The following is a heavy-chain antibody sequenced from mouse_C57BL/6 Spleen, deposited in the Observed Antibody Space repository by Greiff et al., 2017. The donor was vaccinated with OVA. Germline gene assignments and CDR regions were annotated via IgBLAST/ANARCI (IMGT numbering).Heavy chain of an antibody. J-gene: IGHJ2*01. V-gene: IGHV1-62-2*01. D-gene: IGHD2-4*01. CDR3: ARHEERGYDYDGTFDY. CDR1: GYTFTEYT. Sequence: QVQLQQSGAELVKPGASVKLSCKASGYTFTEYTIHWVKQRSGQGLEWIGWFYPGSGSIKYNEKFKDKATFTADKSSSTVYMELSRLTSEDSAVYFCARHEERGYDYDGTFDYWGQGTTLTVSS. CDR2: FYPGSGSI.